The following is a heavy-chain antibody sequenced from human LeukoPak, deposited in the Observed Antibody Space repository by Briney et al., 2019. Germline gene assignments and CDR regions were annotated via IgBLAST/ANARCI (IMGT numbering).Heavy chain of an antibody. CDR1: GFTFSSYG. J-gene: IGHJ4*02. CDR3: ARGQYSSGWMIDY. V-gene: IGHV3-30*02. D-gene: IGHD6-19*01. Sequence: SGGSLRLSCAASGFTFSSYGMHWVRQAPGKGLEWVAFIRYDGSNKYYADSVKGRFTISRDNSKNTLYLQMNSLRAEDTALYYCARGQYSSGWMIDYWGQGTLVTVSS. CDR2: IRYDGSNK.